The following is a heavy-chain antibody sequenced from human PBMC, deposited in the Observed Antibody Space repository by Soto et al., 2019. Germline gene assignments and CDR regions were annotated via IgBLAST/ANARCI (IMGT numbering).Heavy chain of an antibody. D-gene: IGHD1-7*01. V-gene: IGHV1-2*04. CDR1: GYTITGYY. CDR2: INPNSGGT. Sequence: ASVKVSCKASGYTITGYYVPWVRQAPGQGLEWMGWINPNSGGTNYAQKFQGWVTMTRDTSISTAYMELSRLRSDDTAVYYCARGTTGTTIYYYYYGMDVWGQVTTVTVSS. CDR3: ARGTTGTTIYYYYYGMDV. J-gene: IGHJ6*02.